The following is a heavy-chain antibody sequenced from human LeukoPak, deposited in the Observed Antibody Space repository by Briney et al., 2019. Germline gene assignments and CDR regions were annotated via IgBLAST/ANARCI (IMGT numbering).Heavy chain of an antibody. J-gene: IGHJ4*02. V-gene: IGHV4-34*01. CDR1: GGSFSGYY. CDR3: ATDQGVVRLGH. Sequence: SETLSLTCAVYGGSFSGYYCSWIRQPPGKGLEWIGEISHSGSISYNPSLKSRVTIAVDTSKNQFSLKMSSVTAADTAVYYCATDQGVVRLGHWGQGTLVTVSS. CDR2: ISHSGSI. D-gene: IGHD6-25*01.